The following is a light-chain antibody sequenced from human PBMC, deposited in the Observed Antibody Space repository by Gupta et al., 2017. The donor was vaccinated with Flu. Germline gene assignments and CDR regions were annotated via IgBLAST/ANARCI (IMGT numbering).Light chain of an antibody. CDR3: VLDRGAGVRV. Sequence: ATITCRVSSGSVSTSYYPTCYQPTPAHPHRLLIHTKNTRSAAVPARFSGSIRGSTAALTIAVAQADDVSDYFCVLDRGAGVRVFGGGTKLTVL. CDR2: TKN. J-gene: IGLJ3*02. CDR1: SGSVSTSYY. V-gene: IGLV8-61*01.